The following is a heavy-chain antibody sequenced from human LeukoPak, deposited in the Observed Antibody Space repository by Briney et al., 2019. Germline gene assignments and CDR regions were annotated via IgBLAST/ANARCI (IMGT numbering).Heavy chain of an antibody. D-gene: IGHD7-27*01. CDR2: IYYSGST. V-gene: IGHV4-39*01. J-gene: IGHJ4*02. CDR1: GGSISSSSYY. CDR3: ARQLGVSYFDY. Sequence: PTETLSLTCTVSGGSISSSSYYWGWIRQPPGKGLEWIGSIYYSGSTYYNPSLKSRVTISVDTSKNQFSLKLSSVTAADTAVYYCARQLGVSYFDYWGQGTLVTVSS.